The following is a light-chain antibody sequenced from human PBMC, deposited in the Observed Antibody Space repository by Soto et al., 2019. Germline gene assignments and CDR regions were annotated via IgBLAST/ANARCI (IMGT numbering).Light chain of an antibody. CDR1: SSDVGGYNY. CDR2: EVS. Sequence: QSVLTQPASVSGSPGQSITISCTGTSSDVGGYNYVSWYQHHPGKAPKLIIFEVSSRPSGVSNRFSGSKSGNTASLTISGLQAEDEADYYCISYSVRTTLGLFGGGTKVTVL. J-gene: IGLJ3*02. V-gene: IGLV2-14*01. CDR3: ISYSVRTTLGL.